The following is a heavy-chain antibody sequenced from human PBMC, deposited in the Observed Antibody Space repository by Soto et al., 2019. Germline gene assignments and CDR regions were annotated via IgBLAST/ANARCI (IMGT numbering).Heavy chain of an antibody. CDR3: ARHIYCSGGSCYRLGWFY. Sequence: GESLKISCKGSGYSFTSYWIGWVRQMPGKGLEWMGIIYPGDSDTRYSPSFQGQVTISADKSISTAYLQWSSLKASDTAMYYCARHIYCSGGSCYRLGWFYWGQGTLVTVSS. CDR1: GYSFTSYW. J-gene: IGHJ4*02. V-gene: IGHV5-51*01. CDR2: IYPGDSDT. D-gene: IGHD2-15*01.